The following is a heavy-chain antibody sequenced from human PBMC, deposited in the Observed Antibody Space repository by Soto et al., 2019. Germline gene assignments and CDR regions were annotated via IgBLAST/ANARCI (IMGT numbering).Heavy chain of an antibody. CDR1: GFTFDDYA. J-gene: IGHJ2*01. Sequence: PGGSLRLSCAASGFTFDDYAMHWVRQAPGKGLEWVSGISWNSGSIGYADSVKGRFTISRDNAKNSLYLQMNSLRAEDTALYYCEKDGSFGHWYFDLWGRGTLVTVSS. CDR3: EKDGSFGHWYFDL. V-gene: IGHV3-9*01. D-gene: IGHD3-3*01. CDR2: ISWNSGSI.